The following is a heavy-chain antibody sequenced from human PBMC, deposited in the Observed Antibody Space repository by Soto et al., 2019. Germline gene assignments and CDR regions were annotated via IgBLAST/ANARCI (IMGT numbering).Heavy chain of an antibody. J-gene: IGHJ4*02. V-gene: IGHV3-13*01. CDR2: IGTAGDT. CDR1: GFTVSNYD. CDR3: ARMSSFDY. Sequence: EVQLVESGGGLVQPGGSLRLSCAASGFTVSNYDMHWVRQVTGKGLEWVSSIGTAGDTYYPGSVKGRFTISRDNAKYSLYLQMNSLRAGDTAVYYCARMSSFDYWGQGTLVTVSA.